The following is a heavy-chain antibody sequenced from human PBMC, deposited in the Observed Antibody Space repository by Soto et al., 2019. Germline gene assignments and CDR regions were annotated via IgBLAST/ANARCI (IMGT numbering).Heavy chain of an antibody. CDR3: ARRVRNWFDP. CDR2: ISYSGST. D-gene: IGHD3-10*01. J-gene: IGHJ5*02. V-gene: IGHV4-39*01. Sequence: QLQLQESGPGLVKTSETLSLTCTVSGGSVSSTSYYWGWIRRPPGKGLEWIATISYSGSTYYNPSRRRRVTISVDAAMNQVSLKLTSVPAGDTAVYSCARRVRNWFDPWGQGALGTVSS. CDR1: GGSVSSTSYY.